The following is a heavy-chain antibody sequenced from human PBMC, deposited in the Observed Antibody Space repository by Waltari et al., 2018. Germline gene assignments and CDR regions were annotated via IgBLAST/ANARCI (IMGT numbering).Heavy chain of an antibody. J-gene: IGHJ3*02. CDR3: ATSTRDGSYNAFDI. V-gene: IGHV1-69-2*01. D-gene: IGHD1-26*01. Sequence: FTDYYMHWVQQAPGKGLEWMGLVDPEDGETIYAEKFQGRVTITADTSTDTAYMELSSLRSEDTAVYYCATSTRDGSYNAFDIWGQGTMVTVSS. CDR2: VDPEDGET. CDR1: FTDYY.